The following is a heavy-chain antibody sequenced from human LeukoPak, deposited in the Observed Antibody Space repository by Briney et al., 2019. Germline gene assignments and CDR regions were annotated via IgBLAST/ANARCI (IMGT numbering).Heavy chain of an antibody. Sequence: PGGSLRLSCAASGFTFSSYAMSWVRQAPGKGLEXXXXISGSGGSTYYADSVKGRFTISRDNSKNTLYLQMNSLRAEDTAVYYCAKDPLTTVVTLVDYWGQGTLVTVSS. V-gene: IGHV3-23*01. CDR1: GFTFSSYA. D-gene: IGHD4-23*01. J-gene: IGHJ4*02. CDR3: AKDPLTTVVTLVDY. CDR2: ISGSGGST.